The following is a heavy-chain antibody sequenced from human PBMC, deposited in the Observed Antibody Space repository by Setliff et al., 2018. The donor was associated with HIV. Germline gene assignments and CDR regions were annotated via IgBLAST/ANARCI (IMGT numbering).Heavy chain of an antibody. Sequence: ASVKVSCKASGYTFTSYGISWVRQAPGQGLEWMGWISVYNGDTNDAQKHQGRVTMTTDTSTSTAYMELKSLTSDDTAVYFCARDKGGRIEPWGQGTLVTVSS. J-gene: IGHJ5*02. CDR3: ARDKGGRIEP. CDR2: ISVYNGDT. V-gene: IGHV1-18*01. CDR1: GYTFTSYG. D-gene: IGHD1-26*01.